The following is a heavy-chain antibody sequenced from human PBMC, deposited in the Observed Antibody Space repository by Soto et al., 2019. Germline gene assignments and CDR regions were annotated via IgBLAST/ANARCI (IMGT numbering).Heavy chain of an antibody. CDR2: INHSGST. D-gene: IGHD2-2*01. J-gene: IGHJ4*02. Sequence: SETLSLTCAVYGGSFSGYYWSCIRQPPGKGLEWIGEINHSGSTNYNPSLKSRVTISVDTYKNQFSLKLSSVTAADTAVYYCARGNRVVQAANTEWGQGTLVTVS. CDR3: ARGNRVVQAANTE. CDR1: GGSFSGYY. V-gene: IGHV4-34*01.